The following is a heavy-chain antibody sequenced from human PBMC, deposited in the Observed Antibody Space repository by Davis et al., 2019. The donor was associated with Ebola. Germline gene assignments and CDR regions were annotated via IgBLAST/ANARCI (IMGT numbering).Heavy chain of an antibody. CDR1: GFTVSSNY. V-gene: IGHV3-53*01. J-gene: IGHJ5*02. D-gene: IGHD1-26*01. CDR2: ISGSGGST. CDR3: ARGHGSSPDNWFDP. Sequence: GESLKISCAASGFTVSSNYMSWVRQAPGKGLEWVSAISGSGGSTYYADSVKGRFTISRDNAKNTLYLQMNSLRAEDTAVYYCARGHGSSPDNWFDPWGQGTLVTVSS.